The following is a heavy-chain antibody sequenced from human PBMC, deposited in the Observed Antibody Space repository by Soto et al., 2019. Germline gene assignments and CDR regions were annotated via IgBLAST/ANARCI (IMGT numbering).Heavy chain of an antibody. CDR1: GCTFTSYG. D-gene: IGHD2-2*01. CDR2: ISAYNGNT. Sequence: AASVKVSCKASGCTFTSYGISWVRQAPGQGLEWMGWISAYNGNTNHAQKLQGRVTMTTDTSTSTAYMELRSLRSDDTAVYYCERDFGVVVPAATFEYWGQGTLVTVSS. V-gene: IGHV1-18*01. J-gene: IGHJ4*02. CDR3: ERDFGVVVPAATFEY.